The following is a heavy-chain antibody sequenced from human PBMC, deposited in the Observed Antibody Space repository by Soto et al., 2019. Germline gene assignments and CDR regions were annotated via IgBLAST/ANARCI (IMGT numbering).Heavy chain of an antibody. Sequence: QVHLQESGPGLLKPSETLYLTCSVSGGPIRSYYLSWVRQAPGKGLEWIAYIAYTGITGYNPSLRSRVTISGDTSQNVFSLKMTSVTAADTAVYYCAREGFSGYEALDYWGQGILVTVSS. CDR3: AREGFSGYEALDY. CDR1: GGPIRSYY. CDR2: IAYTGIT. V-gene: IGHV4-59*01. J-gene: IGHJ4*02. D-gene: IGHD5-12*01.